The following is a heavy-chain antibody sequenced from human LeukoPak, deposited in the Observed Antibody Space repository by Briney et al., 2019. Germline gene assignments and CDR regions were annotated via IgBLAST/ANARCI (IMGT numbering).Heavy chain of an antibody. J-gene: IGHJ4*02. CDR3: ARSGRYCSGGSCYQEASLDY. D-gene: IGHD2-15*01. Sequence: GSLRLSCAASGFTFGNYGLSWVRQAPGRGLEWVSGISGGAVSTNYADSVKGRFTISRDNSKNTLYLQMNSLRAEDTAVYYCARSGRYCSGGSCYQEASLDYWGQGTLVTVSS. CDR1: GFTFGNYG. CDR2: ISGGAVST. V-gene: IGHV3-23*01.